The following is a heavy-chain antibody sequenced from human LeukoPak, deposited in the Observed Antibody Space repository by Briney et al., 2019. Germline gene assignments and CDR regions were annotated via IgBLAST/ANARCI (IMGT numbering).Heavy chain of an antibody. CDR1: GGSIGGHTFY. CDR3: ARLTALAGHRGAFDI. V-gene: IGHV4-39*01. Sequence: SETLSLTCNVSGGSIGGHTFYWDWIRQPPGKGLEWIATIYYNGNTFYNPSLKSRVAISIDMSKSQFSLHLSSVTAADTAVYYCARLTALAGHRGAFDIWGPGTMVTVSS. CDR2: IYYNGNT. D-gene: IGHD6-19*01. J-gene: IGHJ3*02.